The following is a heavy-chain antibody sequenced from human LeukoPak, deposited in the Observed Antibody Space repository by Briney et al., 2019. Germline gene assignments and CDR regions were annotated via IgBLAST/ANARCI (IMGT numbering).Heavy chain of an antibody. Sequence: PSETLSLTCSVSGGSVNSGDYYWTWIRQLPGKKLEWIGYIYYSGDTIYNPSLKSRVIISLDTSKNQFSLKLSSVTAADTAVYYCAREHYDNWFDPWGQGTLVTVSS. V-gene: IGHV4-61*08. CDR1: GGSVNSGDYY. CDR2: IYYSGDT. J-gene: IGHJ5*02. CDR3: AREHYDNWFDP. D-gene: IGHD3-16*01.